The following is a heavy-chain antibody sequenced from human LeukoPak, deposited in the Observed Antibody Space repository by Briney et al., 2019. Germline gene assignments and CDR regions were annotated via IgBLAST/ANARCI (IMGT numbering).Heavy chain of an antibody. CDR1: GGTFSSYA. CDR2: IIPIFGTA. CDR3: ARTDPSGATTVYFDY. Sequence: EASVKVSCKASGGTFSSYAISWVRQAPGQGLEWMGGIIPIFGTANYAQKFQGRVTITADESTSTAYMELSSLRSEDTAVYYCARTDPSGATTVYFDYWGQGTLVTVSS. J-gene: IGHJ4*02. V-gene: IGHV1-69*13. D-gene: IGHD1-26*01.